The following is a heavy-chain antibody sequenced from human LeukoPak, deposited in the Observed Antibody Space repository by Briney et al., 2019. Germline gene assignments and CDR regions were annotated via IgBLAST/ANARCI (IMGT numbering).Heavy chain of an antibody. CDR3: ARNYDSSGFQWVDAFDI. V-gene: IGHV4-31*03. J-gene: IGHJ3*02. Sequence: SETLSLTCTVSGGSISSGGYYWSWIRQHPGKGLEWIGYIYYSGSTYYNPSLKSRVTISVDTSKNQFSLKLSPVTAADTAVYYCARNYDSSGFQWVDAFDIWGQGTMVTVSS. CDR1: GGSISSGGYY. D-gene: IGHD3-22*01. CDR2: IYYSGST.